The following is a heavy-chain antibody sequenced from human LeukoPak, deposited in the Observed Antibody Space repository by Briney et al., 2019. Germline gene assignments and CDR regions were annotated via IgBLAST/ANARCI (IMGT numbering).Heavy chain of an antibody. D-gene: IGHD6-6*01. J-gene: IGHJ4*02. CDR3: ARASAYSSSSGVNY. V-gene: IGHV4-34*01. CDR2: INHSGST. CDR1: GGSFGGYY. Sequence: SETLSLTCAVYGGSFGGYYWSWIRQPPGKGLEWIGEINHSGSTNYNPSLKSRVTISVDTSKNQFPLRLSSVTAADTAVYYCARASAYSSSSGVNYWGQGTLVTVSS.